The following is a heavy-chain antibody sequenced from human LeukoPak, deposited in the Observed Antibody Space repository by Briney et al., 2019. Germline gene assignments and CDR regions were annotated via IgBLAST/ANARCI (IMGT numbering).Heavy chain of an antibody. Sequence: PGGSLRLSCAASGFTFSSYWMSWVRQAPGKGLEWVANIKQDGSEKYYVDSVKGRFTISRDNAKNSLYLQMNSLRAEDTAVYYCARDSGARQWLSYYYYMDVWGKGTTVTVSS. D-gene: IGHD6-19*01. CDR3: ARDSGARQWLSYYYYMDV. CDR1: GFTFSSYW. CDR2: IKQDGSEK. J-gene: IGHJ6*03. V-gene: IGHV3-7*01.